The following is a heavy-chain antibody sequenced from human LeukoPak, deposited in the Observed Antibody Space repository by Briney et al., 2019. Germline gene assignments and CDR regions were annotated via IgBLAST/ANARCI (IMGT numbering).Heavy chain of an antibody. CDR2: IYTSGTT. Sequence: PSQTLSLTCAVSGGSISSDTFSWNWIRQPAGRGLEWIGRIYTSGTTNYNPSLKSRVTISLDTSKNQFSLKLNSVTAADTAVYYCVRGKRGYDILTGYSQYNYFDPWGQGTLVTDSS. J-gene: IGHJ5*02. CDR3: VRGKRGYDILTGYSQYNYFDP. D-gene: IGHD3-9*01. CDR1: GGSISSDTFS. V-gene: IGHV4-61*02.